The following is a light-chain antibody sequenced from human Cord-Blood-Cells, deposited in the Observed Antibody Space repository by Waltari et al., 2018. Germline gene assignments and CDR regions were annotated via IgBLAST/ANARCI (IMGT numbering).Light chain of an antibody. CDR2: AAY. CDR1: QSISSY. V-gene: IGKV1-39*01. J-gene: IGKJ2*03. CDR3: QQSYSTPLMYS. Sequence: IQMTQSQSSLSASVGDRVTIPCRASQSISSYLNWYHQKPGKAPKLLNYAAYSLQSGVPSRFIGSGSGTDFTLTISSLQPEDFATYYCQQSYSTPLMYSFGQGTKLEIK.